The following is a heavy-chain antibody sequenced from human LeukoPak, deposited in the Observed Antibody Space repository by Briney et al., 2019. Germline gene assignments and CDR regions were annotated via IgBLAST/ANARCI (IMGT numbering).Heavy chain of an antibody. V-gene: IGHV1-3*01. D-gene: IGHD6-13*01. CDR1: GYTFTSYA. CDR3: ARVAAAGWLFDY. CDR2: INAGNGNT. J-gene: IGHJ4*02. Sequence: ASVKVSCKASGYTFTSYAMHWVRQAPGQRLEWMGWINAGNGNTKYSQKFQGRVTITRDTSASTAYMELSSLRSEDTAVCYCARVAAAGWLFDYWGQGTLVTVSS.